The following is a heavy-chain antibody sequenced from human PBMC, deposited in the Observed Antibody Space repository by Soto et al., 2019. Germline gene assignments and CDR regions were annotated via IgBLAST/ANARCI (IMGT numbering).Heavy chain of an antibody. J-gene: IGHJ5*02. CDR1: GDSVSSNTAA. CDR2: TYFRSKWYN. D-gene: IGHD3-16*01. Sequence: SQTLSLTCAISGDSVSSNTAAWNWIRQSPSRGLEWLGRTYFRSKWYNDYAISVKSRITINPDTSKNQFSLLLNSVTPEDTAVYYCARGAFDHFVNWFGPWGQGTLITVSS. CDR3: ARGAFDHFVNWFGP. V-gene: IGHV6-1*01.